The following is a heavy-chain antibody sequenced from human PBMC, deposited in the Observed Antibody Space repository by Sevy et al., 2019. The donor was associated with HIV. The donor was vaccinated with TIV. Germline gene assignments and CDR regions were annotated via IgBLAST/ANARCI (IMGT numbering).Heavy chain of an antibody. J-gene: IGHJ4*02. V-gene: IGHV3-73*01. CDR2: IRSKANTYAT. Sequence: GGSLRLSCAASGFTFSGSAMHWVRQASGKGLEWVGRIRSKANTYATAYAASVKGRFTISRDDSKNTAYLQMNSLKTKDTAVYYCTSGHLRYYFDYWGQGTLVTVSS. CDR3: TSGHLRYYFDY. D-gene: IGHD4-17*01. CDR1: GFTFSGSA.